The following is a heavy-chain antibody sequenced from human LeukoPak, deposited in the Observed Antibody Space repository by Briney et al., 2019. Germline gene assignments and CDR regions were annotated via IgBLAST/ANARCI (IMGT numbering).Heavy chain of an antibody. CDR3: AKRGVSYLDYYYYYYMDV. V-gene: IGHV3-9*01. Sequence: GVSLRLPRAASGFTLDDYAMHWVRQAPARALEWVSGISWNSGSIGYADSVKGRFTISRDNAKNSLYLQMNSLRAEDTAVYYCAKRGVSYLDYYYYYYMDVWGKGTTVTISS. CDR2: ISWNSGSI. J-gene: IGHJ6*03. D-gene: IGHD1-26*01. CDR1: GFTLDDYA.